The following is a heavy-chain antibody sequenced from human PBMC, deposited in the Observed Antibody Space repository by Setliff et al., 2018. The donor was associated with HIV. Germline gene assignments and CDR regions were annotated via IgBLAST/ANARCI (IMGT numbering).Heavy chain of an antibody. CDR3: ARVAAAGLNWFDP. V-gene: IGHV4-34*09. CDR2: ITHSGST. Sequence: PSETLSLTCAVYTGSFSGYYWSWIRQPPGKGLEWIGMITHSGSTYYNPSLKSRLTISVDTSKNQFYLKLSSVTAADTAVYYCARVAAAGLNWFDPWGQGALVTVSS. CDR1: TGSFSGYY. D-gene: IGHD6-13*01. J-gene: IGHJ5*02.